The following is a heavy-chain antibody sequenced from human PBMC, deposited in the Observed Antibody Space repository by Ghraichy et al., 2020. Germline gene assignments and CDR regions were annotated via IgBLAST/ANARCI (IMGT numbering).Heavy chain of an antibody. CDR1: RFTSSSYS. V-gene: IGHV3-21*01. Sequence: GESLRLSCAASRFTSSSYSMNWVRQAPGKGLEWVSSISSSSSYIYYADSVKGRFTISRDNAKNSLYLQMNSLRAEDTAVYYCARGYDSSGRGVDYWGQGTLLTVSS. J-gene: IGHJ4*02. CDR2: ISSSSSYI. CDR3: ARGYDSSGRGVDY. D-gene: IGHD3-22*01.